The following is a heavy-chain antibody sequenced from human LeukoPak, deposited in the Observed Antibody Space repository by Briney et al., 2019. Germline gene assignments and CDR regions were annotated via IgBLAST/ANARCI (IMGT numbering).Heavy chain of an antibody. Sequence: SETLSLTCPVSGGSVSSSRYYWGSIRQPPGKGLEWIGSIYYTGSTYYKPSLKSRVTISLDASKNQISLKLSSVTAADTAVYCCARHKSFDYLSPIDSWGQGTLVTVSS. V-gene: IGHV4-39*01. J-gene: IGHJ4*02. CDR3: ARHKSFDYLSPIDS. CDR1: GGSVSSSRYY. CDR2: IYYTGST. D-gene: IGHD3-9*01.